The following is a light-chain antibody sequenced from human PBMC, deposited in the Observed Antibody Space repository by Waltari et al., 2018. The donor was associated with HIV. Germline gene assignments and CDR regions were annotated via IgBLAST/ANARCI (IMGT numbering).Light chain of an antibody. CDR2: DLN. J-gene: IGLJ1*01. CDR1: SNDVGAYNY. CDR3: CSSAGRYTFV. Sequence: QPPLTQSRSVSGSPGQSITISCTGTSNDVGAYNYVSWDQQHPGKAPKLLIFDLNRRPSGFPERFAGSKSGKTAARTIAGLQAEDEADYYCCSSAGRYTFVCGTGTKVTVL. V-gene: IGLV2-11*01.